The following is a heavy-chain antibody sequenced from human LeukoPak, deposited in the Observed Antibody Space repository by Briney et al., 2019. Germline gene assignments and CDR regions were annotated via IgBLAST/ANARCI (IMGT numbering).Heavy chain of an antibody. V-gene: IGHV5-51*01. CDR2: IYPGDSDT. CDR3: AGLGYYDILTGYFSNWFDP. J-gene: IGHJ5*02. Sequence: GESLKISCKGSGDSFTSYWMGWVSQMPGKGLEWMGIIYPGDSDTRYSPSFQGQVTISADKSISTAYLQSSSLKASDTAMYYCAGLGYYDILTGYFSNWFDPWGQGTLVTISS. CDR1: GDSFTSYW. D-gene: IGHD3-9*01.